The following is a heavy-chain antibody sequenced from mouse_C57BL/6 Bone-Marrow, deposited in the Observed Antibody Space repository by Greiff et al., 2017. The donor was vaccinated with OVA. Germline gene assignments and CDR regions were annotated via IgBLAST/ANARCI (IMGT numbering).Heavy chain of an antibody. D-gene: IGHD2-1*01. V-gene: IGHV1-52*01. CDR2: IDPSDSET. J-gene: IGHJ1*03. CDR1: GYTFTSYW. CDR3: ASYGNWYFDV. Sequence: VKLQQPGAELVRPGSSVKLSCKASGYTFTSYWMHWVKQRPIQGLEWIGNIDPSDSETHYNQKFKDKATLTVDKSSSTAYMQLSSLTSEDSAVYYCASYGNWYFDVWGTGTTVTVSS.